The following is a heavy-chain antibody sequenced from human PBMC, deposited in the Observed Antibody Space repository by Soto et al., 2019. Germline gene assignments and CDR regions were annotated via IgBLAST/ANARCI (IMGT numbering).Heavy chain of an antibody. CDR3: AKDGQDIVHYGMDV. CDR1: GFTFSSYA. CDR2: ISGSGGST. Sequence: GGSLRLSCAASGFTFSSYAMSWVRQAPGKGLEWVSAISGSGGSTYYADSVKGRFTISRDNSKNTLYLQMNSLRAEDTAVYYCAKDGQDIVHYGMDVWGQGTTVTVSS. V-gene: IGHV3-23*01. D-gene: IGHD2-15*01. J-gene: IGHJ6*02.